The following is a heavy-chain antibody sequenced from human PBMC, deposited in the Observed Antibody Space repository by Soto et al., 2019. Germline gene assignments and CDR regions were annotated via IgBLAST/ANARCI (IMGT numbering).Heavy chain of an antibody. Sequence: QVQLVQSGGEVTRPGASVKVSCKTSGYTFSNYGITWVRQAPGQPLEWLGWISLYSDGTNYAQKFQGRVSMTTDTSTTTAYMELRILRSDDTGVSYGARVVPGAEAWFGPWGQGTLVTVSS. J-gene: IGHJ5*02. CDR1: GYTFSNYG. D-gene: IGHD2-2*01. CDR2: ISLYSDGT. V-gene: IGHV1-18*01. CDR3: ARVVPGAEAWFGP.